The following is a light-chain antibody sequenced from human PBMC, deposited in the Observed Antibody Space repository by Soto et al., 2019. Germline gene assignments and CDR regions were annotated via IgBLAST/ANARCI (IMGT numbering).Light chain of an antibody. CDR3: QQYGSSPGT. CDR1: QSVTSAY. CDR2: GAS. J-gene: IGKJ1*01. V-gene: IGKV3-20*01. Sequence: EIVLTQSPGTLSLSPGERVTLSFRASQSVTSAYLAWYQQNPGQSPRLLIYGASIRATGIPARFSGSGSGTDFTLSISRLEPEDFAVYYCQQYGSSPGTFGQGTKVDIK.